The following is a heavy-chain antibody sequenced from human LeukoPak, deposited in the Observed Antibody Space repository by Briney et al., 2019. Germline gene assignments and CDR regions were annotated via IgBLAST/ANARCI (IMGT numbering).Heavy chain of an antibody. Sequence: GGSLRLSRAASGFTFSSYAMSWVRQAPGKGLEWVSTISGSGSSTYYADSVKGRFTISRDNSKNTLYLQMNSLRADDTAVYYCARGGYYQFDYWGQGTLVTVSS. CDR2: ISGSGSST. CDR1: GFTFSSYA. V-gene: IGHV3-23*01. CDR3: ARGGYYQFDY. J-gene: IGHJ4*02. D-gene: IGHD1-26*01.